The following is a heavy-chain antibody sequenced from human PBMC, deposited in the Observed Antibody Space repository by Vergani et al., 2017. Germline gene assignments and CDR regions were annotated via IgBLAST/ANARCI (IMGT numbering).Heavy chain of an antibody. CDR1: GFTFSSYA. V-gene: IGHV3-23*01. Sequence: EVQLLESGGGLVQPGGSLRLSCAASGFTFSSYAMSWVRQAPGKGLEWVSAISGSGGSTYYADSVKGRFTIARDNSKNTLYLQMNSLRAEDTAVYYCAKTPRGTVVTRRFDYWGQGTLVTVSS. CDR2: ISGSGGST. CDR3: AKTPRGTVVTRRFDY. J-gene: IGHJ4*02. D-gene: IGHD4-23*01.